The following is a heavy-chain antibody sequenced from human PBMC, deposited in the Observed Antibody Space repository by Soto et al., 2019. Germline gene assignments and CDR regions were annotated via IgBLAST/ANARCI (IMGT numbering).Heavy chain of an antibody. CDR1: GYYISSGDD. CDR2: IYHSGST. D-gene: IGHD3-10*01. Sequence: PFETQCHSYSVSGYYISSGDDWGLIRQPPGKGLEWIGSIYHSGSTYYNPSLKSRVTISVDTSKNQFSLKLSSVTAADTAVYYCARVLSGRTSPFHPWGQGTLVTVSS. V-gene: IGHV4-38-2*02. CDR3: ARVLSGRTSPFHP. J-gene: IGHJ5*02.